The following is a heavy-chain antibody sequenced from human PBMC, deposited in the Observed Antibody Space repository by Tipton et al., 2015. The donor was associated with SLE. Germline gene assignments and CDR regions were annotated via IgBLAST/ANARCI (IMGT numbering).Heavy chain of an antibody. V-gene: IGHV4-31*02. J-gene: IGHJ6*02. CDR2: MYHSGST. D-gene: IGHD3-22*01. Sequence: LRLSCTVSGGSISSGGYYWSWIRQHPGKVLEWIGNMYHSGSTYYNPSLKSRVTISVDTSKNQFSLKLSSVTAADTAVYYCARYPYDSNGNHYYYYFGMDVWGQGTTVTVSS. CDR3: ARYPYDSNGNHYYYYFGMDV. CDR1: GGSISSGGYY.